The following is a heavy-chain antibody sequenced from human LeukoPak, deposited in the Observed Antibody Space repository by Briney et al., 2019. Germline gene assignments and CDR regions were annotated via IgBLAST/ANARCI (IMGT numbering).Heavy chain of an antibody. Sequence: SETLSLTCAVYGGSFSGYYWSWIRQPPGKGLEWIGEINHSGSTNYNPSLKSRVTISVDTSKNQFSLKLSSVTAADTAVYYCARDGDYYDGSGYYYVWGQGTLVTVSS. CDR2: INHSGST. J-gene: IGHJ1*01. D-gene: IGHD3-22*01. V-gene: IGHV4-34*01. CDR1: GGSFSGYY. CDR3: ARDGDYYDGSGYYYV.